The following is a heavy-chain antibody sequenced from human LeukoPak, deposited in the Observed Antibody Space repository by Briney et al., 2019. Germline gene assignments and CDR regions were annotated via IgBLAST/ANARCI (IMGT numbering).Heavy chain of an antibody. Sequence: GESLKISCKGSGYSFTSYWIGWARQMPGKGLEWMGIIYPGDSDTRYSPSFQGQVTISADKSISTAYLQWSSLKASDTAMYYCASSSMVAPPYDYYYGMDVWGQGTTVTVSS. J-gene: IGHJ6*02. CDR1: GYSFTSYW. CDR3: ASSSMVAPPYDYYYGMDV. D-gene: IGHD4/OR15-4a*01. CDR2: IYPGDSDT. V-gene: IGHV5-51*01.